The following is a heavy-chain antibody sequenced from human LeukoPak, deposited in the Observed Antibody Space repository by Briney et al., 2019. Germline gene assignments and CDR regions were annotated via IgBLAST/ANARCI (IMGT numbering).Heavy chain of an antibody. Sequence: SGTLSLTCAVSGGSISSSSWWSWVRQPPGKGLEWIGEIYHSGSTNYNPSLKSRVTISVDKSKNQFSLKLSSVTAADTAVYYCASRCSSTSCHYYYMDVWGKGTTVTVSS. V-gene: IGHV4-4*02. D-gene: IGHD2-2*01. J-gene: IGHJ6*03. CDR2: IYHSGST. CDR3: ASRCSSTSCHYYYMDV. CDR1: GGSISSSSW.